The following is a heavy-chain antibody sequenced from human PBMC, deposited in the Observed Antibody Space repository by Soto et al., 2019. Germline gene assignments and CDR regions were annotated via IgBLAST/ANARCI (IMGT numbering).Heavy chain of an antibody. D-gene: IGHD2-15*01. Sequence: QVQLVQSGAEVKKPGSSVKVSCKASGGTFSSYAISWVRQAPGQGLEWMGGIIPIFGTANYAQKFQGRVTITADESTSTAYMELSSLRSEDTAVYYCARSPGIVVVVAATYFDYWGQGTLVTVSS. CDR3: ARSPGIVVVVAATYFDY. J-gene: IGHJ4*02. V-gene: IGHV1-69*01. CDR2: IIPIFGTA. CDR1: GGTFSSYA.